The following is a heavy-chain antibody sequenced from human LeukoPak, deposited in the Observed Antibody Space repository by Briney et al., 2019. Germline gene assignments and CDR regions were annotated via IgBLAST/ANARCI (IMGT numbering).Heavy chain of an antibody. CDR1: GFTFDDYG. J-gene: IGHJ4*02. CDR3: ARELPFDY. Sequence: TGGSLRLSCAASGFTFDDYGMSWVRQTPGKGLVWVSRISGDGSSTTYAESVKGRFTISRDNAKNTLYLQMNTLRAEDTAVYYCARELPFDYWGQGTLVTVSS. CDR2: ISGDGSST. V-gene: IGHV3-74*01.